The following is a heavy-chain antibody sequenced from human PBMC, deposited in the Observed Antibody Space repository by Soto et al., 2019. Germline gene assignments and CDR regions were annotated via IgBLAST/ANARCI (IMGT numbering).Heavy chain of an antibody. CDR1: GGSFTSNNW. CDR2: IYRTGST. D-gene: IGHD1-7*01. CDR3: ASRDQGTSVDY. J-gene: IGHJ4*02. V-gene: IGHV4-4*02. Sequence: PWETLSLTCAVSGGSFTSNNWWTWVRQPPGQGLEWIGEIYRTGSTNYNPSLKSRVTISLDKSENQFSLKVTSLTAADKAVYYCASRDQGTSVDYWGQGTLVTVSS.